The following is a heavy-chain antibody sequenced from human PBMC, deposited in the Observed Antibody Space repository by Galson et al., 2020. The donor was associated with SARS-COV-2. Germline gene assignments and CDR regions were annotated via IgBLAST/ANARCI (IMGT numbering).Heavy chain of an antibody. Sequence: SETLSLTSTVSGASISSYYWSWIRQPPGKGLEWIGFVPYSGGANSNPSLKSRVTISVDTSKNQFSLKLTSVTTADTAVYYCASLNPYRTWGQGTLVTVSS. CDR2: VPYSGGA. CDR1: GASISSYY. D-gene: IGHD3-16*02. CDR3: ASLNPYRT. J-gene: IGHJ5*02. V-gene: IGHV4-59*01.